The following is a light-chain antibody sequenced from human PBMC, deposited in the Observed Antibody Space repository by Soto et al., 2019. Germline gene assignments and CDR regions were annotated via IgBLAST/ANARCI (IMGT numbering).Light chain of an antibody. J-gene: IGKJ4*01. CDR1: QGVKKY. V-gene: IGKV1-33*01. CDR3: HQYENLPLT. Sequence: DIQMTQSPSSLSASVGDRVTLPCQASQGVKKYVNWYQQKPGKAPKLLVYDASTLEVGVPARFSGSGSGTHFTFTIASLQPEDFATYFCHQYENLPLTFGGGTKV. CDR2: DAS.